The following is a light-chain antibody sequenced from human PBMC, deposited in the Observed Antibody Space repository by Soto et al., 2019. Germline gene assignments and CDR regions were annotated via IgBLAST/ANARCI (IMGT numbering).Light chain of an antibody. CDR3: QQYLRFPLT. CDR1: QSVSSSY. CDR2: GAS. V-gene: IGKV3-20*01. Sequence: EIVLTQSPGTLSLSPGERATLSCRASQSVSSSYLAWYQQKPGQAPRLLIYGASSRATGIPDRFSGSGSGTDFTLTISRLEPEDFAVYYCQQYLRFPLTFGGGTKVDIK. J-gene: IGKJ4*01.